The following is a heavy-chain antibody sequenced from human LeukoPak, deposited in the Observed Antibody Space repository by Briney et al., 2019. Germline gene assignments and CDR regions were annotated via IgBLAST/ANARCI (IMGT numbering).Heavy chain of an antibody. CDR2: INSKSGGT. J-gene: IGHJ5*01. V-gene: IGHV1-2*02. D-gene: IGHD1-26*01. CDR1: GYTFTGYY. CDR3: ARASGSYWWFDS. Sequence: ASVKVSCKASGYTFTGYYMHWVRQAPGQGLEWMGWINSKSGGTNFAQKFQGRVTMTRDTSISTVYMELSRLRSDDTAVYYCARASGSYWWFDSWGQGTLVTVSS.